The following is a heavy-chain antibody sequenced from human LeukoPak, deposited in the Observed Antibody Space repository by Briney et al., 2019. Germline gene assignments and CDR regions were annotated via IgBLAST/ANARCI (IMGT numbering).Heavy chain of an antibody. CDR1: GGSSSSYY. D-gene: IGHD2-8*02. Sequence: SETLSLTCTVSGGSSSSYYWNWLRQTPGKGLEWIGYISYSGSTKYNPSLKSRVSISEDTSKNLFSLRLSSVTAADTAVYYCARASGLLYYFDYWGQGTLVTVSS. V-gene: IGHV4-59*12. CDR3: ARASGLLYYFDY. CDR2: ISYSGST. J-gene: IGHJ4*02.